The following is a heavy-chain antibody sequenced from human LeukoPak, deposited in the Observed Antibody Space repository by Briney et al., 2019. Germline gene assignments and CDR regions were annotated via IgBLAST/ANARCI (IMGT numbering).Heavy chain of an antibody. CDR1: GFTFSNYA. J-gene: IGHJ4*02. CDR2: VSAGGGDT. CDR3: TTESPHFDY. Sequence: GGSLRLSCAASGFTFSNYAMTWVRQAPGKGLEWVSAVSAGGGDTYYADSVKGRFTISRDNSKSTLYLQMNSLRAEDTAVYYCTTESPHFDYWGQGTLVTVSS. V-gene: IGHV3-23*01.